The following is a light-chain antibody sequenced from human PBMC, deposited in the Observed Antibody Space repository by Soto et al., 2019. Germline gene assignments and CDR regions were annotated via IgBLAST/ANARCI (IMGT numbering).Light chain of an antibody. Sequence: QSVLTQPPSASGSPGQSVTISCTGTSSDVGGYNYVSWYQQHPGKAPKVMIFEVSKRPSGVPDRFSGSKSGNTASLTASGLQAEDEADYYCSSYAGSDSPYVFGTGTKVTVL. J-gene: IGLJ1*01. CDR2: EVS. CDR3: SSYAGSDSPYV. V-gene: IGLV2-8*01. CDR1: SSDVGGYNY.